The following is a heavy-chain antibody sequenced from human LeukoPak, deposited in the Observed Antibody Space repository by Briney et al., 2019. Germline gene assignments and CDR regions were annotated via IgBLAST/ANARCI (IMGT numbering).Heavy chain of an antibody. CDR1: GFTFSSYG. V-gene: IGHV3-30*02. J-gene: IGHJ3*02. CDR2: IRYDGSNK. Sequence: GGSLRLSCAASGFTFSSYGMHWVRQAPGKGLEWVAFIRYDGSNKYYADSVKGRFTISRDNSKNTLYLQMNSLRAEDTAVYYCAKEVDDILTGYVGAFDIWGQGTMVTVSS. CDR3: AKEVDDILTGYVGAFDI. D-gene: IGHD3-9*01.